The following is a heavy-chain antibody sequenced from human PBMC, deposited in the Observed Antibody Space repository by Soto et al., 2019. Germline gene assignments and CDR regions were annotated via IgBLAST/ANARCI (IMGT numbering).Heavy chain of an antibody. CDR3: ATGQQMRVADI. Sequence: QVQLLESGGGLVRPGGSLRLSCAASEFTVSAYYMAWIRQAPGKGLGWISYISGDSSDRNYADSVKGRFSISRDNAKNDLYLQMNSLTVEDTAVYFCATGQQMRVADIWAQGTMVTVSS. V-gene: IGHV3-11*03. CDR1: EFTVSAYY. D-gene: IGHD6-13*01. J-gene: IGHJ3*02. CDR2: ISGDSSDR.